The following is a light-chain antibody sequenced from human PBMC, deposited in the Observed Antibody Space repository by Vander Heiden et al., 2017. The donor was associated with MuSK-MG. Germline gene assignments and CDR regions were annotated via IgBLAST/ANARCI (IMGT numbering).Light chain of an antibody. V-gene: IGLV6-57*03. J-gene: IGLJ2*01. Sequence: RRSVSESPGKTVTISSIRSSGSIASHYVQWYQQPPGSAPTTVIYDDNQRPAGVPDRFSGSIDSSSNSASLTLSGLKTEEEADYCCQSYDSRNHGVFGGGTKLPVL. CDR2: DDN. CDR3: QSYDSRNHGV. CDR1: SGSIASHY.